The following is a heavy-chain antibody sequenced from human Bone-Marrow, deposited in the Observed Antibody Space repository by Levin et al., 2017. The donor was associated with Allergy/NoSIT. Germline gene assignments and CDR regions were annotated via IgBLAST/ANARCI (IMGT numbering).Heavy chain of an antibody. CDR3: ARDRDYGGNRFDY. CDR1: GFTFSSYW. V-gene: IGHV3-74*01. J-gene: IGHJ4*02. Sequence: GGSLRLSCTASGFTFSSYWLHWVRQGPGKGLVWVSRINSDGSYTNYADSVKGRFTISRDNAKNTLYLQLNSLRAEDTAVYYCARDRDYGGNRFDYWGQGTLVTVSS. CDR2: INSDGSYT. D-gene: IGHD4-23*01.